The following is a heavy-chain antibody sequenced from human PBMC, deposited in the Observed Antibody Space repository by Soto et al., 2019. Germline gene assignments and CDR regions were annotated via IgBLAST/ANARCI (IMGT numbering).Heavy chain of an antibody. V-gene: IGHV3-20*04. CDR3: ARDGGVAVAVDASDI. D-gene: IGHD6-19*01. CDR1: GFTFEDHG. Sequence: EVQLVESGGGVVRPGGSLRLSCAASGFTFEDHGMTWVRQVRGKGLEWVAEINWSGSSTSYADSVKGRFTISRDNAKNSLYLQMNSLRAEDTALYFCARDGGVAVAVDASDIWGQGTMVTVSS. J-gene: IGHJ3*02. CDR2: INWSGSST.